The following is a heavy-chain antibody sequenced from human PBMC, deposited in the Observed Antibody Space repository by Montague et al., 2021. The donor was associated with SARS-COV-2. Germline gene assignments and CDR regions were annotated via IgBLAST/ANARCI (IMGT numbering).Heavy chain of an antibody. CDR2: VYYRGNT. Sequence: SETLSLTCTVSGGSISSDYWTWIRQPPGKGLEWIGFVYYRGNTYYNSSLRGRVTISVDTSNNHFSLTLSSVTAADTAIYYCARHYDYGSRVDSWGRGTLVTVSP. CDR3: ARHYDYGSRVDS. CDR1: GGSISSDY. J-gene: IGHJ4*02. V-gene: IGHV4-59*08. D-gene: IGHD3-16*01.